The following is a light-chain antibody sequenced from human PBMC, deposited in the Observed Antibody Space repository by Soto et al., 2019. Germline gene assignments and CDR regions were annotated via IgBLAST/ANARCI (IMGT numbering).Light chain of an antibody. CDR1: QSVSNN. CDR2: GAS. CDR3: QQYNNWWT. V-gene: IGKV3D-15*01. Sequence: EIVLTQSPGTLSLSPGERATLSCRASQSVSNNYLAWYQQKPGQAPRLLIYGASNRATGIPDRFSGSGSGTEFTLTINSLQSEDFAVYYCQQYNNWWTFGQGTKVDIK. J-gene: IGKJ1*01.